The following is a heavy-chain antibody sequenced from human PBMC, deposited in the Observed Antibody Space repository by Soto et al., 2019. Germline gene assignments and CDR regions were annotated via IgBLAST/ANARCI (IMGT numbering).Heavy chain of an antibody. CDR3: ARVPEY. Sequence: PSETLSLTCAVSGGSISRGGYSWSWIRQPPGKGLEWIGYMYHSGSTYYNPSLKSRVTISIDRSKNQFSLKLISVTAADTAVYYCARVPEYWGQGILVPSPQ. CDR1: GGSISRGGYS. V-gene: IGHV4-30-2*01. J-gene: IGHJ4*02. CDR2: MYHSGST.